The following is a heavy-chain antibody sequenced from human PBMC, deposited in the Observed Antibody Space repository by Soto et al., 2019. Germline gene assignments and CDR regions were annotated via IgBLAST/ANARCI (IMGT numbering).Heavy chain of an antibody. J-gene: IGHJ4*02. D-gene: IGHD3-3*01. V-gene: IGHV1-18*01. CDR3: ARDLVSGSDFWRAYNGGYFDY. CDR1: GYTFRNYG. CDR2: ISPYNGNT. Sequence: QVQLVQSGAEVKRPGASVKVSCKASGYTFRNYGITWVRQPPGQGLEWMAWISPYNGNTNYAQDLQGRVTMTTDTSTSTAYMELRSLTSEDTAMYYCARDLVSGSDFWRAYNGGYFDYWGQGTLVTVSS.